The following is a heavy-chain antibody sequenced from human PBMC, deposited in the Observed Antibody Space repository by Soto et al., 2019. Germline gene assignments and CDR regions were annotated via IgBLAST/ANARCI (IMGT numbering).Heavy chain of an antibody. CDR1: GGSFSGYY. Sequence: SETLSLTCAVYGGSFSGYYWSWIRQPPGKGQEWLGEINHSGSTNYNPSLKSRVTISVDTSKNQFSLKLSSVTAADTAVYYCAIFKSITIFGVVIFDAHDIWGHGTMVTVSS. D-gene: IGHD3-3*01. V-gene: IGHV4-34*01. CDR2: INHSGST. CDR3: AIFKSITIFGVVIFDAHDI. J-gene: IGHJ3*02.